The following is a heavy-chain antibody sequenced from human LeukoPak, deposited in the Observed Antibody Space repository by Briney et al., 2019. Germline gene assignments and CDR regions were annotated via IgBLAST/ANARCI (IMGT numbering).Heavy chain of an antibody. CDR1: GGSISSSSYY. D-gene: IGHD3-16*01. V-gene: IGHV4-39*01. CDR3: ARLTGGVNDFDY. CDR2: IYYRGST. Sequence: SETLSLTCTVSGGSISSSSYYWGWIRQPPGKGREWIGNIYYRGSTYYNPSLKSRITISVDTSKNQFSLKLTSVTAADTAVYYCARLTGGVNDFDYWGQGTLVTVSS. J-gene: IGHJ4*02.